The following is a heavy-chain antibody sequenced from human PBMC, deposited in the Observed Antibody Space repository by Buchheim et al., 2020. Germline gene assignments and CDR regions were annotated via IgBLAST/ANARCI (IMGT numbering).Heavy chain of an antibody. CDR1: GFTFSSYG. Sequence: QVQLVESGGGVVQPGRSLRLSCAASGFTFSSYGMHWVRQATGMGLEWVAVISYDGSNKYYAESVKGRFTISRVNSKNTLYLQMNSLRAEDTAVYYCAKDINYYDSSGYYSGKNYYYYYGMDVWGQGTT. CDR3: AKDINYYDSSGYYSGKNYYYYYGMDV. D-gene: IGHD3-22*01. V-gene: IGHV3-30*18. CDR2: ISYDGSNK. J-gene: IGHJ6*02.